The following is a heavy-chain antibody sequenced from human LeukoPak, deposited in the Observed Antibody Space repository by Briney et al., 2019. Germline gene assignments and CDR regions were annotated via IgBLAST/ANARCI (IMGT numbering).Heavy chain of an antibody. V-gene: IGHV6-1*01. Sequence: SQTPSLTCAISGDSVSRFGAVWNWIRQSPSRGLEWLGRTYYRSKWYNDYAVSVKSRITINPDTSKNQFSLHLNSVTPEDTAIYYCARESDTGYVNFWGQGTLVTVS. D-gene: IGHD5-12*01. CDR1: GDSVSRFGAV. CDR3: ARESDTGYVNF. CDR2: TYYRSKWYN. J-gene: IGHJ4*02.